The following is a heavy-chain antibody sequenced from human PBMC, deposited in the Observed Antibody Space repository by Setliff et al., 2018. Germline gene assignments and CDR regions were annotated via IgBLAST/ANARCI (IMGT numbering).Heavy chain of an antibody. Sequence: GSLRLSCAASGFTFGSSWITGVRQAPGKGLERVAIINPDGSEKYYLDAVKGRFTISRDNAKNSLYLQMSSLRAEDTAVYYCARDRAYSSFDYWGQGTLVTVSS. D-gene: IGHD2-21*01. CDR2: INPDGSEK. J-gene: IGHJ4*02. CDR3: ARDRAYSSFDY. V-gene: IGHV3-7*03. CDR1: GFTFGSSW.